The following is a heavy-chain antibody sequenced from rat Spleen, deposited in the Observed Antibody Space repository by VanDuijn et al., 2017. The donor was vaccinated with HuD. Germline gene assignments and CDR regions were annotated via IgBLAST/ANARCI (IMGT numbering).Heavy chain of an antibody. Sequence: EVQLVESGGGLVQPGRSLKLSCAASGFTFSDYNMAWVRQAPKKGLEWVATISYDGRRNYYRDSVKGRFTISRDNAKRTLFLQMDSLRSDDTATYYCARRHYGYTDYFDYWGQGVMVTVSS. D-gene: IGHD1-9*01. V-gene: IGHV5-7*01. CDR3: ARRHYGYTDYFDY. CDR1: GFTFSDYN. J-gene: IGHJ2*01. CDR2: ISYDGRRN.